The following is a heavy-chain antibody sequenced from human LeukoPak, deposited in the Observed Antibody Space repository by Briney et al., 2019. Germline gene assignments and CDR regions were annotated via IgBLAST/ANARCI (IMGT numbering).Heavy chain of an antibody. J-gene: IGHJ6*02. V-gene: IGHV3-43*02. CDR1: GLNLDAYA. CDR3: AKDTPLFYHYYGIDV. Sequence: PGGSLRLSCAASGLNLDAYAMHWVRQAPGKGLEWVSLMSGDCTITYYADSVKGRFTISRDNSKNSLFLEMNSLRSEDTALYYCAKDTPLFYHYYGIDVWGQGTTVTVSS. CDR2: MSGDCTIT.